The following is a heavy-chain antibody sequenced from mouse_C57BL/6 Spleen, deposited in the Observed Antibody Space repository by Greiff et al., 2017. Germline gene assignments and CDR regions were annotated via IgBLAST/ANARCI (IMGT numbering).Heavy chain of an antibody. D-gene: IGHD2-1*01. CDR1: GYTFTSYW. CDR2: IDPSDSYT. Sequence: VQLKQPGAELVKPGASVKLSCKASGYTFTSYWMQWVKQRPGQGLEWIGEIDPSDSYTNYNQKFKGKATLTVDKTSSTAYMQLSRLTSEDSAVYDCARRNYGECYYFDYWGQGTTLTVSS. V-gene: IGHV1-50*01. CDR3: ARRNYGECYYFDY. J-gene: IGHJ2*01.